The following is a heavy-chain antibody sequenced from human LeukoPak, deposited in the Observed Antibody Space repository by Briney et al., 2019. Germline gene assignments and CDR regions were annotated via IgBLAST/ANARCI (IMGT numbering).Heavy chain of an antibody. CDR3: ARDRVGATNNCFDY. D-gene: IGHD1-26*01. V-gene: IGHV3-30*04. CDR2: ISYDGSNK. J-gene: IGHJ4*02. Sequence: GRSLRLSCAASGFTFSSYAMHWVRQAPGKGLEWVAVISYDGSNKYYADSVKGRFTISRDNSKNTLYLQMNSLRAEDTAVYYCARDRVGATNNCFDYWGQGTLVTVSS. CDR1: GFTFSSYA.